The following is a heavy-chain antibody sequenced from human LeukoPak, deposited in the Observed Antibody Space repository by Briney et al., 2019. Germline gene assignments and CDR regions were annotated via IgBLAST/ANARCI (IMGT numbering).Heavy chain of an antibody. D-gene: IGHD1-26*01. CDR2: ISYDGSSK. Sequence: PGGSLRLSCAASGFTFSSYAMHWVRQAPGKGLEWVAVISYDGSSKYYADSVKGRFTISRDNSKNTLYLQMNSLRAEDTAVYYCARDTVVGATTRKAYYYYGMDVWGQGTRSPSP. CDR1: GFTFSSYA. V-gene: IGHV3-30-3*01. CDR3: ARDTVVGATTRKAYYYYGMDV. J-gene: IGHJ6*02.